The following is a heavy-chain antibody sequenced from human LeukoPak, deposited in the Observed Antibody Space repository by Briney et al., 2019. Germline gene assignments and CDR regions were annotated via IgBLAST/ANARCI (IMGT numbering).Heavy chain of an antibody. Sequence: GGSLRPSCAASGFTFSSYAMHWVRQAPGKGLEWVAVISYDGSNKYYADSVKGRFTISRDNSKNTLYLQMNSLRAEDTAVYYCARDESLDWGQGTLVTVSS. D-gene: IGHD3-16*01. CDR1: GFTFSSYA. CDR3: ARDESLD. J-gene: IGHJ4*02. V-gene: IGHV3-30*04. CDR2: ISYDGSNK.